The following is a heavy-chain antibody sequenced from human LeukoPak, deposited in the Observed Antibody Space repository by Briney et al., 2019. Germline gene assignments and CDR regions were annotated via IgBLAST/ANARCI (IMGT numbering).Heavy chain of an antibody. D-gene: IGHD3-22*01. V-gene: IGHV4-59*01. J-gene: IGHJ4*02. CDR2: IYYSGST. CDR1: GGSISSYY. CDR3: ARGYYYDSSGYHSDY. Sequence: PSETLSLTCTVSGGSISSYYWSWIRQPPGKGLEWIGYIYYSGSTNYNPSLKSRVTISVDTSKNQFSLKLSSVTAADTAVYYCARGYYYDSSGYHSDYWGQGTLVTVSS.